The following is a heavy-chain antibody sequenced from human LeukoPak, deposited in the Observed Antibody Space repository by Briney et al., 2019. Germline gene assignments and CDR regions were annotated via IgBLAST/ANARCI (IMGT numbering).Heavy chain of an antibody. CDR3: ARGGEVRDGYNRAWFDP. CDR1: GFTFSSYS. CDR2: IISSSSYI. D-gene: IGHD5-24*01. Sequence: GGSMRLSCAASGFTFSSYSMNWVRQAPGKGLEWVSSIISSSSYIYYADSVKGRFTISRDNAKNSLYLQMNSLRAEDTAVYYCARGGEVRDGYNRAWFDPWGQGTLVTVSS. J-gene: IGHJ5*02. V-gene: IGHV3-21*01.